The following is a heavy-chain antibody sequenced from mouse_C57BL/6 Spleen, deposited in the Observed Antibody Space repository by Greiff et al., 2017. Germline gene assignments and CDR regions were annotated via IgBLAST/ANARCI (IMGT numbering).Heavy chain of an antibody. Sequence: VQLQQPGAELVRPGSSVKLSCKASGYTFTSYWMDWVKQRPGQGLEWIGNIYPSDSETHYNQKFKDKATLTVDKSSSTAYMQLSSLTSEDSAVYYCARSIYYGNSYYFDYWGQGTTLTVSS. CDR1: GYTFTSYW. CDR3: ARSIYYGNSYYFDY. D-gene: IGHD2-1*01. V-gene: IGHV1-61*01. J-gene: IGHJ2*01. CDR2: IYPSDSET.